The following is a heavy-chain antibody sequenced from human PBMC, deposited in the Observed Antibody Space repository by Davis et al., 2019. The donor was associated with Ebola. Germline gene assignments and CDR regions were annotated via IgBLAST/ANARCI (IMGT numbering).Heavy chain of an antibody. Sequence: ASVKVSCKASGYTFTSYGISWVRQAPGQGLEWMGWISAYNGNTNYAQKLQGRVTMTTDTSTSTAYMELRSLRSDDTAVYYCARAMQLERPYWFGYWGQGTLVTVSS. CDR1: GYTFTSYG. J-gene: IGHJ4*02. CDR3: ARAMQLERPYWFGY. V-gene: IGHV1-18*04. D-gene: IGHD1-1*01. CDR2: ISAYNGNT.